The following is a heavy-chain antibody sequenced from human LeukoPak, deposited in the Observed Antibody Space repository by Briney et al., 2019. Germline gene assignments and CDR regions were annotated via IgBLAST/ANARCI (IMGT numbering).Heavy chain of an antibody. CDR2: IYHSGST. CDR1: GGSISSSNW. CDR3: ATTAAHLGLRRPKYYFDY. V-gene: IGHV4-4*02. D-gene: IGHD4-17*01. Sequence: SSETLSLTCAVSGGSISSSNWWSWVRQPPGKGLEWIGEIYHSGSTNYNPSLKSRVTISVDKSKNQFSLKLSSVTAADTAVYYCATTAAHLGLRRPKYYFDYWGQGTLVTVSS. J-gene: IGHJ4*02.